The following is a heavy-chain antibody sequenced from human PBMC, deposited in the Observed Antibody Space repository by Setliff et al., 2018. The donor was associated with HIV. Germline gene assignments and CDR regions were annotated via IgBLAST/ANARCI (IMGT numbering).Heavy chain of an antibody. Sequence: ASVKVSCKASGYTFTNNFIHWVRQAPGQGLEWMGWISPYDAARKISQKFRGRVSLTTDTSINTAYMELGGLHSDDTAVYYCARAKTIGSSALFLDPWGQGTPVTVSS. D-gene: IGHD2-2*03. CDR1: GYTFTNNF. V-gene: IGHV1-2*02. J-gene: IGHJ5*02. CDR2: ISPYDAAR. CDR3: ARAKTIGSSALFLDP.